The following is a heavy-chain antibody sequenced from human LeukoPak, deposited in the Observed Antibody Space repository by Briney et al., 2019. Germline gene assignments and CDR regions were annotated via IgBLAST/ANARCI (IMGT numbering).Heavy chain of an antibody. J-gene: IGHJ4*02. CDR1: GGTFSSYA. CDR3: AKRRDYYDSSGYYYVGFDY. CDR2: IIPIFGTA. D-gene: IGHD3-22*01. V-gene: IGHV1-69*05. Sequence: ASVKVSCKASGGTFSSYAISWVRQAPGQGLEWMGGIIPIFGTANYAQKFQGRVTITTDESTSTAYMELSSLRSEDTAVYYCAKRRDYYDSSGYYYVGFDYWGQGTLVTVSS.